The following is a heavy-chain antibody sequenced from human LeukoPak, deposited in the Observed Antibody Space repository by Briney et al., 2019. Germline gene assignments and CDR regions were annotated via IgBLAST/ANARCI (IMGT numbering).Heavy chain of an antibody. Sequence: SETLSLTCTVSGGSISSGAYSWNWIRQPPGKGLEWIGYIYHSGTTDYNPSLKSRVTLSVDRSKNQFSLKLTSVTAADTAIYYCAREGEGRSMFDPWGQGTLVTVSS. D-gene: IGHD3-10*01. V-gene: IGHV4-30-2*01. J-gene: IGHJ5*02. CDR1: GGSISSGAYS. CDR2: IYHSGTT. CDR3: AREGEGRSMFDP.